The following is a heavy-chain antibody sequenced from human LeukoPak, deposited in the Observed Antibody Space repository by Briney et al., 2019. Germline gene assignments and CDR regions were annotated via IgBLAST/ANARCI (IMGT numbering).Heavy chain of an antibody. D-gene: IGHD3-10*01. Sequence: SETLSLTCTVSGGSVSSGSYYWSWIRQPAGKGLEWIGRIYTSGSTNYNPSLKSRVTISVDTSKNQFSLTLSSVTAADTAVYYCARGAYGSTNYNWFDPWGQGTLVTVSS. V-gene: IGHV4-61*02. CDR3: ARGAYGSTNYNWFDP. J-gene: IGHJ5*02. CDR2: IYTSGST. CDR1: GGSVSSGSYY.